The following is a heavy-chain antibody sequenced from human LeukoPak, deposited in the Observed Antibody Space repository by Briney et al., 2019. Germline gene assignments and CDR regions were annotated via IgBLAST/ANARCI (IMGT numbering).Heavy chain of an antibody. J-gene: IGHJ6*03. CDR3: AKKGRELLRSYYYYYMDV. CDR2: IRGSGGST. V-gene: IGHV3-23*01. CDR1: GFTFSSYA. D-gene: IGHD1-26*01. Sequence: GGSLRLSCAASGFTFSSYAMSWVRQAPGKGLEWVSAIRGSGGSTYYADSVKGRFTISRDNSKNTLYLQMNNLRAEDTAVYYCAKKGRELLRSYYYYYMDVWGKGTTVTVSS.